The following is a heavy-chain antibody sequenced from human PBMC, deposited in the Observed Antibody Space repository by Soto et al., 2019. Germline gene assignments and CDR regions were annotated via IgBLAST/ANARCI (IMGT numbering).Heavy chain of an antibody. V-gene: IGHV3-21*01. CDR2: ISSSSSYI. CDR3: ARDDIVVVPAAITPYDY. J-gene: IGHJ4*02. D-gene: IGHD2-2*01. Sequence: GGSLRLSCAASGFTFSSYSMNWVRQAPGKGLEWVSSISSSSSYIYYADSVKGRFTISRDNAKNSLYLQMNSLRAEDTAVYYCARDDIVVVPAAITPYDYWGQGTLVTVSS. CDR1: GFTFSSYS.